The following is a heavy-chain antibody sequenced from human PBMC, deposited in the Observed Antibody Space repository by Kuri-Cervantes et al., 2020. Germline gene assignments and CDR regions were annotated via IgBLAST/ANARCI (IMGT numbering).Heavy chain of an antibody. CDR2: IKHSGST. J-gene: IGHJ4*02. Sequence: GSLRLSCTVSGGSISGYYWSWIRQPPGKGLEWIGEIKHSGSTNYNPSLKSRVTISVDTSKNQFSLKLSSVTAADTAVYYCARRGSGWSLVYWGQGTLVTVSS. V-gene: IGHV4-34*01. CDR3: ARRGSGWSLVY. D-gene: IGHD6-19*01. CDR1: GGSISGYY.